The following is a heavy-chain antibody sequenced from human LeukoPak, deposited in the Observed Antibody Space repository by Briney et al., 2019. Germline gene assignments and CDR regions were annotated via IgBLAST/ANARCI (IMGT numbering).Heavy chain of an antibody. J-gene: IGHJ5*02. D-gene: IGHD2-2*01. Sequence: SSETLSLTCAVYGGSFSGYYWSWIRQPPGEGLEWIGEINHSGSTNYNPSLKSRVTISVDTSKNQFSLKLSSVTAADTAVYYCARGSKYQLLSRRFDPWGQGTLVTVSS. CDR1: GGSFSGYY. CDR2: INHSGST. CDR3: ARGSKYQLLSRRFDP. V-gene: IGHV4-34*01.